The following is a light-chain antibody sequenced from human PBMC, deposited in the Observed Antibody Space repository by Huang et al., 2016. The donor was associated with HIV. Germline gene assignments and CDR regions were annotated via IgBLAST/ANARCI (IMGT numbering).Light chain of an antibody. Sequence: EIILTQSPATLSLSPGERATLYCRASQSVSGSNLAWYQQKLGQAPRLLIYCASPRATGIPDRFSASGSGTVFTLTISRLEPEDFAVYYCQHYGTLFTFGQGTEVEIK. CDR1: QSVSGSN. J-gene: IGKJ2*01. CDR2: CAS. V-gene: IGKV3-20*01. CDR3: QHYGTLFT.